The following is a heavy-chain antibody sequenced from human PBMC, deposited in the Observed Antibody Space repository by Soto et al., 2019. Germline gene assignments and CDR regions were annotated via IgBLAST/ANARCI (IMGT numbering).Heavy chain of an antibody. J-gene: IGHJ4*02. Sequence: SETLSLTCTVSDASIRGYYWSWIRQPPGKGLEWIGYFHYSGISNYNSSLKSRVTMSLDTTKNQFSLKLSSVSAADTAIYYCARGASNWQYFDYWGQGALVTVSS. D-gene: IGHD4-4*01. V-gene: IGHV4-59*01. CDR1: DASIRGYY. CDR2: FHYSGIS. CDR3: ARGASNWQYFDY.